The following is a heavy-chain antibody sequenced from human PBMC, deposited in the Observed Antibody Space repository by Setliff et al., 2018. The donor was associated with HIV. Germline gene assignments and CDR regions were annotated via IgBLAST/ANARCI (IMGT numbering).Heavy chain of an antibody. J-gene: IGHJ4*02. CDR1: GYSFRTYA. V-gene: IGHV3-23*03. CDR2: IYSGDSGGST. Sequence: LRLSCAGSGYSFRTYAMSWVRQAPGKGLEWVSVIYSGDSGGSTYYADSVKGRFTISRDNSKNTLYLQMNSLRAEDTAVYYCARDTTDDNSIFPYWGQGTLVTVSS. D-gene: IGHD3-22*01. CDR3: ARDTTDDNSIFPY.